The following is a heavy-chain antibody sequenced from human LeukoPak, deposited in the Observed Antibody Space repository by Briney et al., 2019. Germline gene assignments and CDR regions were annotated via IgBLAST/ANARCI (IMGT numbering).Heavy chain of an antibody. CDR3: ARVQYGSHADY. J-gene: IGHJ4*02. Sequence: SETLSLTCTVSGGSISSYYWSWIRQPPGKGLEWIGYIYYSGSTNYNPSLKSRVTISVDTSKNQFSLKLSSVTAADTAVYYCARVQYGSHADYWGQGTLVTVSP. D-gene: IGHD2-15*01. V-gene: IGHV4-59*01. CDR2: IYYSGST. CDR1: GGSISSYY.